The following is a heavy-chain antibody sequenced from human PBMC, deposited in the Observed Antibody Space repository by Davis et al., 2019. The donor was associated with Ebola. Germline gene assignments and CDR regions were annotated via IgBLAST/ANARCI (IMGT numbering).Heavy chain of an antibody. CDR2: ISYDGSNK. V-gene: IGHV3-30*18. CDR1: GFTFSSYG. CDR3: AKGGRLAWYFDL. D-gene: IGHD6-19*01. J-gene: IGHJ2*01. Sequence: GGSLRLSCAASGFTFSSYGMHWVRQAPGKGLEWVAVISYDGSNKYYADSVKGRFTISRDNSKNTLYLQMNSLRTEDTALYYCAKGGRLAWYFDLWGRGTLVTVSS.